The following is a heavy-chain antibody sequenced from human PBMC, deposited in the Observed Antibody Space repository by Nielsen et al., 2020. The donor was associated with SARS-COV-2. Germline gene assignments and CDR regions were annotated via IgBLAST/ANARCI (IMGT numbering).Heavy chain of an antibody. V-gene: IGHV1-46*01. CDR3: ARRVTYYDFWSGYYCYGMDV. CDR2: INPSGGST. J-gene: IGHJ6*02. D-gene: IGHD3-3*01. Sequence: ASVKVSCKASGYTFTSYYMHWVRQAPGQGLEWMGIINPSGGSTSYAQKFQGRVTMTRNTSISTAYMELSSLRSEDTAAYYCARRVTYYDFWSGYYCYGMDVWGQGTTVTVSS. CDR1: GYTFTSYY.